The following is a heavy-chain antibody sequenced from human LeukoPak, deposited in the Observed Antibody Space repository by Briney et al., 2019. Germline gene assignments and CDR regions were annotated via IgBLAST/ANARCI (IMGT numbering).Heavy chain of an antibody. CDR1: GFTFRHYG. J-gene: IGHJ4*02. V-gene: IGHV3-30*18. CDR2: ISYDGGNK. Sequence: GGSLRLSCAASGFTFRHYGLHWVRQAPGKGLEWVALISYDGGNKNYADSVRGRFTISRDNSKNTLYLQMNSLRAEDTAVYYCAKDSSSTWFGGDSKWGQGTLVTVSS. CDR3: AKDSSSTWFGGDSK. D-gene: IGHD3-10*01.